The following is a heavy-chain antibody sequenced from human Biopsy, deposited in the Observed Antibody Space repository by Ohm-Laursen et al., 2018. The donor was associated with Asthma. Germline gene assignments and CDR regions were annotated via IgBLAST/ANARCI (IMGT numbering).Heavy chain of an antibody. J-gene: IGHJ4*02. Sequence: SSVKVSCKSLGGTFNTYVIGWVRQAPGQGLEWMGGINSVFGTTTYPQKFQDRVTITAGDSTSTVYMGLSSLRSEDTAVYYCARKAGSCISRTCYSLDFWGQGTLVTVSS. CDR3: ARKAGSCISRTCYSLDF. D-gene: IGHD2-2*01. CDR1: GGTFNTYV. CDR2: INSVFGTT. V-gene: IGHV1-69*01.